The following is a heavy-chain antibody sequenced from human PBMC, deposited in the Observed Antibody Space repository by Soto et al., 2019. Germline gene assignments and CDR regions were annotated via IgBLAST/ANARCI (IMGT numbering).Heavy chain of an antibody. CDR2: FSGSGGGGT. D-gene: IGHD6-19*01. J-gene: IGHJ4*02. Sequence: GGSLRLSCAVSGLTFSTYAMSWVRQLPGKGLEWVSGFSGSGGGGTFYADSVKGRFTISRDNSKNTLYLQMNSLRAEDTAIYYCAKEILAGTDFDYWGQGTQVTVSS. CDR3: AKEILAGTDFDY. V-gene: IGHV3-23*01. CDR1: GLTFSTYA.